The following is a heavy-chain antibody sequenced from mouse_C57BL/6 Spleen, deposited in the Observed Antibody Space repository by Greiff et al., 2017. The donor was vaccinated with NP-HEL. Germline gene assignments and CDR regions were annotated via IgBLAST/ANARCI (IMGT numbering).Heavy chain of an antibody. Sequence: VQLQQSDAELVQPGASVKISCKVSGYTFTDHTIHWMKQRPEQGLEWIGYIYPRDGSTKYNEKFKGKATLTADKSSSTAYMQLNSLTSEDSAVYFCARDDYYGSAWFAYWGQGTLVTVSA. CDR3: ARDDYYGSAWFAY. CDR1: GYTFTDHT. CDR2: IYPRDGST. J-gene: IGHJ3*01. V-gene: IGHV1-78*01. D-gene: IGHD1-1*01.